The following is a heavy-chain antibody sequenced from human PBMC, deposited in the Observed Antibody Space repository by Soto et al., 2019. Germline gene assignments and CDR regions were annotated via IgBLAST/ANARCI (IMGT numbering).Heavy chain of an antibody. CDR3: ARLRRVAEYYYYMDV. CDR2: IYYSGST. D-gene: IGHD3-3*01. J-gene: IGHJ6*03. CDR1: GGSISSYY. Sequence: PSETLSLTCTVSGGSISSYYWSWIRQPPGKGLEWIGYIYYSGSTNYNPSLKSRVTISVDTSKNQFSLKLSSVTAADTAVYYCARLRRVAEYYYYMDVWGKGTTVTVSS. V-gene: IGHV4-59*08.